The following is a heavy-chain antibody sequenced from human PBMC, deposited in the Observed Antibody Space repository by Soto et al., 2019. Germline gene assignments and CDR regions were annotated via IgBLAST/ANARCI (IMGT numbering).Heavy chain of an antibody. J-gene: IGHJ3*02. CDR1: GGSIISYY. Sequence: SETLSLTCTVSGGSIISYYCSFSRHPSGKGLEWIGRIYTSGSTNYNPSLKSRVTMSVDTSKNQFSLKLSSVTAADTAVYYCARAGVGATGRSAFDIWGQGTMVTVSS. CDR3: ARAGVGATGRSAFDI. V-gene: IGHV4-4*07. CDR2: IYTSGST. D-gene: IGHD1-26*01.